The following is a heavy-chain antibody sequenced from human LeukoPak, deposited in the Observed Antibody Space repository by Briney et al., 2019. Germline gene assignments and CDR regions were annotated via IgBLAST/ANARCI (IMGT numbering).Heavy chain of an antibody. CDR2: ISSSGTST. CDR3: AKPTSGWYVFDY. V-gene: IGHV3-48*03. J-gene: IGHJ4*02. CDR1: GFTSNTYE. Sequence: GGSLRLSCVASGFTSNTYEVIWVRQAPGRGLQWISHISSSGTSTHYTDSVKGRFTISRDNAKKSVILQMNSLRAEDTAIYYCAKPTSGWYVFDYWGQGTLVTVSS. D-gene: IGHD6-19*01.